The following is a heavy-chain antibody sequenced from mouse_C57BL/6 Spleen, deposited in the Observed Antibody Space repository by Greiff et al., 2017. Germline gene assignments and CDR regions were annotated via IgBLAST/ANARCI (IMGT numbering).Heavy chain of an antibody. CDR3: VAWGYEDAY. D-gene: IGHD2-2*01. CDR2: INPNNGGT. V-gene: IGHV1-22*01. Sequence: EVQLQQSGPELVKPGASVKMSCKASGYTFTDYNMHWVKQSHGTSLEWMGSINPNNGGTSYNQKFKGKATLTVNKSSSTAYMELRSLTSEDSAVYYCVAWGYEDAYWGQGTLVTVSA. CDR1: GYTFTDYN. J-gene: IGHJ3*01.